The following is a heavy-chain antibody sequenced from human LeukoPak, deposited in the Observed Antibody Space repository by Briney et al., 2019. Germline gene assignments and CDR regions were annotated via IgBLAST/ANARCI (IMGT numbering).Heavy chain of an antibody. CDR2: INPSGGST. CDR3: ARGLGYCSSTSCYYGRAPFDY. V-gene: IGHV1-46*01. D-gene: IGHD2-2*01. CDR1: GYTFTSYY. J-gene: IGHJ4*02. Sequence: GASVKVSCTASGYTFTSYYMHWVRQAPGQGLEWMGIINPSGGSTSYAQKFQGRVTMTRDTSTSTVYMELSSLRSEDTAVYYCARGLGYCSSTSCYYGRAPFDYWGQGTLVTVSS.